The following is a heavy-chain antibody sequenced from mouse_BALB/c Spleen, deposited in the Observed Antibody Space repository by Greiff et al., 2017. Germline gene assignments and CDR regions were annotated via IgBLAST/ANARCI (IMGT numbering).Heavy chain of an antibody. Sequence: EVMLVESGGGLVKPGGSLKLSCAASGFTFSSYAMSWVRQTPEKRLEWVASISSGGSTYYPDSVKGRFTISRDNARNILYLQMSSLRSEDTAMYYCARGTYGNYGYFDVWGAGTTVTVSS. CDR2: ISSGGST. V-gene: IGHV5-6-5*01. CDR3: ARGTYGNYGYFDV. J-gene: IGHJ1*01. D-gene: IGHD2-1*01. CDR1: GFTFSSYA.